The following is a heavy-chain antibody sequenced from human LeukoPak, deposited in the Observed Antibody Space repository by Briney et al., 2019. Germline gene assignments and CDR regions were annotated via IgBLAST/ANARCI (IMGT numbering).Heavy chain of an antibody. J-gene: IGHJ3*02. CDR3: ARELAAAGTLDI. Sequence: PSETLSLTCTASGGSISSYYWSWIRQPPGKGLEWIGYIYYSGSTNYNPSLKSRVTISVDTSKNQFSLKLSSVTAADTAVYYCARELAAAGTLDIWGQGTMVTVSS. V-gene: IGHV4-59*01. CDR1: GGSISSYY. D-gene: IGHD6-13*01. CDR2: IYYSGST.